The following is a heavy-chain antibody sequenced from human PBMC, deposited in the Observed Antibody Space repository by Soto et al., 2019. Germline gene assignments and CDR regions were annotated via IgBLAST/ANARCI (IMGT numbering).Heavy chain of an antibody. CDR1: GGTFSSYA. J-gene: IGHJ6*02. CDR2: IIPIFGTA. V-gene: IGHV1-69*01. D-gene: IGHD4-17*01. Sequence: QVQLVQSGAEVKKPGSSVKVSCKASGGTFSSYAISWVRQAPGQGLEWMGGIIPIFGTANYAQKFQGRVTITADESTSTAYMELSSLRSEDTAVYYCARATTVVEGPHYHYYGIDVWGQGTTVTVSS. CDR3: ARATTVVEGPHYHYYGIDV.